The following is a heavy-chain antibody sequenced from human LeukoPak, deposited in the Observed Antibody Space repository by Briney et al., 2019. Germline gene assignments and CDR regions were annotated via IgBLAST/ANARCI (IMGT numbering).Heavy chain of an antibody. CDR3: ARHSSGSYHSPLWY. V-gene: IGHV4-31*03. D-gene: IGHD1-26*01. CDR1: GGSISSGGYY. Sequence: SETLSLTCTVSGGSISSGGYYWSWIRQHPGKGLEWIGYIYYSGSTYYNPSLKSRVIISVDTSKNQFSLKLSSVTAADTAVYYCARHSSGSYHSPLWYWGQGTLVTVSS. CDR2: IYYSGST. J-gene: IGHJ4*02.